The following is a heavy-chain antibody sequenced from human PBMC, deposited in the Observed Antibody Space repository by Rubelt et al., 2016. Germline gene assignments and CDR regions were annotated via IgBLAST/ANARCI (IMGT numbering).Heavy chain of an antibody. V-gene: IGHV3-33*01. CDR3: ASPFRDSSGYWSFSHYYYYYGMDV. CDR2: WYDGSNK. Sequence: WYDGSNKYYADSVKGRFTISRDNSKNTLYLQMNSLRAEDTAVYYCASPFRDSSGYWSFSHYYYYYGMDVWGQGTTVTVSS. J-gene: IGHJ6*02. D-gene: IGHD3-22*01.